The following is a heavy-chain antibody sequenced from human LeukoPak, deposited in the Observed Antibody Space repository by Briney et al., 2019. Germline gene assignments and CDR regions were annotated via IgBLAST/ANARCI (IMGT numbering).Heavy chain of an antibody. CDR2: ISYDRSNK. CDR1: GFTFSSYG. Sequence: GGSLRLSCAASGFTFSSYGMHWVRQAPGKGLEWVAVISYDRSNKYYADSVKGRFTISRDNSKNTLYLQMNSLRAEDTAVYYCAKARQGEYGYCSSTSCYLDYWGQGTLVTVSS. D-gene: IGHD2-2*01. J-gene: IGHJ4*02. CDR3: AKARQGEYGYCSSTSCYLDY. V-gene: IGHV3-30*18.